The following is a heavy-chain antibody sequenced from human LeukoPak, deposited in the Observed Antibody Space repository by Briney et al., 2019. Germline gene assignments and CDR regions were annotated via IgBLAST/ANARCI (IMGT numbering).Heavy chain of an antibody. CDR2: ISSSGSTT. V-gene: IGHV3-11*04. D-gene: IGHD3/OR15-3a*01. CDR3: VRDEGLFAY. CDR1: GFTFSDYY. J-gene: IGHJ4*02. Sequence: GGPLRLSCAASGFTFSDYYMNWIRQAPGKALEWVSYISSSGSTTFYSDSVKGRFTISRDNAKNSLYLQMNSLRVEDTAMYYCVRDEGLFAYWGQGTLVTVSS.